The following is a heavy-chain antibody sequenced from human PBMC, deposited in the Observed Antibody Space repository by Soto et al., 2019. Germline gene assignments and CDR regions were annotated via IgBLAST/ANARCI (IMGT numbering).Heavy chain of an antibody. CDR3: AKGPRSASGYYYMGV. Sequence: EVQLVESGGGLVQPGGSLRLSCAASGFTLSTYDMHWHDLHWVRQATGKGLVWVAALSYAGDTYYPGSVKGRFTVSRESAKNSLSLQMNSLTAGDRAVYYCAKGPRSASGYYYMGVWGKGTKVTVS. V-gene: IGHV3-13*01. CDR2: LSYAGDT. CDR1: GFTLSTYD. D-gene: IGHD3-10*01. J-gene: IGHJ6*03.